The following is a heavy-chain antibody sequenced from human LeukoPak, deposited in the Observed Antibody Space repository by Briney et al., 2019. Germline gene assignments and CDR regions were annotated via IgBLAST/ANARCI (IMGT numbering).Heavy chain of an antibody. Sequence: ASVKVFCKASGYTFNGYYKHWVRQAPGQGLEWMGWINPNSGGTNYAQKFQGRVTMTRDTSISTAYMELSRLRSDDTAMYYCARSSGWKYNIDYWGQGTLVTVSS. J-gene: IGHJ4*02. CDR1: GYTFNGYY. CDR3: ARSSGWKYNIDY. CDR2: INPNSGGT. V-gene: IGHV1-2*02. D-gene: IGHD6-19*01.